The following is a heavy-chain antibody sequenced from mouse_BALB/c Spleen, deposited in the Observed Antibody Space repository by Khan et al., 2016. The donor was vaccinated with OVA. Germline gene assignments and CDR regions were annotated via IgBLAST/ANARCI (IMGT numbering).Heavy chain of an antibody. Sequence: EVELVESGGGLVKPGGSLKLSCAASGFTFSDYYMYWVRQTPEKRLEWVATISDGGSYTYYPDSVKGRFTISRDDVKNNLYLQVSGRKSEDSAMYYCARGFYGGPVIYWGQGTLVTVSA. CDR1: GFTFSDYY. CDR2: ISDGGSYT. D-gene: IGHD1-1*02. V-gene: IGHV5-4*02. J-gene: IGHJ3*01. CDR3: ARGFYGGPVIY.